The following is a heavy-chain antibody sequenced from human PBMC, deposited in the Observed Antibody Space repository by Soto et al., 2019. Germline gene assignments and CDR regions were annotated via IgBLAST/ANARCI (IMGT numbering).Heavy chain of an antibody. CDR2: VHHSWGS. CDR3: ARQGFGPLHGLVDV. Sequence: QVQLQESGPGRVKPSETMSLSCTVSGGSISSYYWSWFRQSPGKRMEWIGYVHHSWGSSYNPSLQSRVAISLDTSMSQFSLKVTSVTATDTAVYYCARQGFGPLHGLVDVWGQGITVTVSS. CDR1: GGSISSYY. D-gene: IGHD3-10*01. V-gene: IGHV4-59*08. J-gene: IGHJ6*02.